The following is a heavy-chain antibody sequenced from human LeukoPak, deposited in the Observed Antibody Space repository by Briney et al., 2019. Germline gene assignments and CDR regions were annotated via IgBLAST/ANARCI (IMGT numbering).Heavy chain of an antibody. V-gene: IGHV3-30*18. CDR2: ISDDGSNK. CDR3: AKNGAYYDFWSGYYLSGHDYYYYMDV. J-gene: IGHJ6*03. D-gene: IGHD3-3*01. Sequence: GGSLRLSCAASGFTFSSYGMHWVRQAPGKGLEWVAVISDDGSNKYYADSVKGRFTISRDNSKNTLYLQMNSLRAEDTAVYYCAKNGAYYDFWSGYYLSGHDYYYYMDVWGKGTTVTVSS. CDR1: GFTFSSYG.